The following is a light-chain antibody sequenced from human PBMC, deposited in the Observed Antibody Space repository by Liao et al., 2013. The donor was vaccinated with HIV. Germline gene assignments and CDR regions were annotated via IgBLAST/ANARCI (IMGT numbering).Light chain of an antibody. V-gene: IGLV3-21*01. CDR2: QND. CDR3: QAWDSSTEDWV. J-gene: IGLJ3*02. Sequence: SYVLTQPPSVSVAPGKTARITCGGNNIGSKSVHWYQQKPGQAPVLVIYQNDKRPSGIPERFSGSNSGNTATLTISGTQAMDEADYYCQAWDSSTEDWVFGGGTKLTVL. CDR1: NIGSKS.